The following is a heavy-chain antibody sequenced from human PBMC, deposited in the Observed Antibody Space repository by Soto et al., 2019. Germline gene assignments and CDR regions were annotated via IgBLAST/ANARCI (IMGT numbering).Heavy chain of an antibody. CDR1: GFTFSNAW. D-gene: IGHD3-22*01. Sequence: GGSLRLSCAASGFTFSNAWMSWVRQAPGKGLEWVGRIKSKTDGGTTDYAAPVKGRFTISRDDSKNTLYLQMNSLKTEDTAVYYCTRDSSGYYPEYFQHWGQGTLVTVSS. J-gene: IGHJ1*01. CDR3: TRDSSGYYPEYFQH. CDR2: IKSKTDGGTT. V-gene: IGHV3-15*01.